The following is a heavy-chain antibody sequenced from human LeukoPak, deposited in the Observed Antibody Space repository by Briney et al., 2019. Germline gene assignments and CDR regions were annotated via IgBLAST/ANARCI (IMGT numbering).Heavy chain of an antibody. CDR3: ARGEDYYDSSGYYNWFDP. D-gene: IGHD3-22*01. CDR1: GGSISGYY. V-gene: IGHV4-59*01. CDR2: IYSSGCT. Sequence: SETLSLTCTVSGGSISGYYWSWIRQPPGKGLEWIGYIYSSGCTNYNPSLKSRVTLSIDTSKSQFSLKLSSVTAADTAVYYCARGEDYYDSSGYYNWFDPWGQGTLVTVSS. J-gene: IGHJ5*02.